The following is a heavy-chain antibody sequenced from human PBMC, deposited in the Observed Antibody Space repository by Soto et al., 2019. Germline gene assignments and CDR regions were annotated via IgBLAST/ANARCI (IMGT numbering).Heavy chain of an antibody. CDR1: GGSISSSRYY. CDR2: IYYSGST. D-gene: IGHD4-17*01. Sequence: SETLSLTCNVSGGSISSSRYYWSWIRQPPGKGLEWIGYIYYSGSTNYNPSLKSRVTISVDTSKNQFSLKLSSVTAADTAVYYCARDYGDKMDVWGKGTTVTVSS. V-gene: IGHV4-61*01. CDR3: ARDYGDKMDV. J-gene: IGHJ6*04.